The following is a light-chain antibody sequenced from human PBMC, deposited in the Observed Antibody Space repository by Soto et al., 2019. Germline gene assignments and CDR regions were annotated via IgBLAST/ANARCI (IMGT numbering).Light chain of an antibody. CDR3: QTWDTGIQV. CDR1: SGHSSYA. Sequence: QSVLTQSPTASAYLGASVKLTCTLNSGHSSYAIAWHQQQPERGPRYLMKLNSDGSHDKGDGIPDRFSGSSSGAERYLTISSLQSEDEADYYCQTWDTGIQVFGGGTQLTVL. J-gene: IGLJ2*01. V-gene: IGLV4-69*02. CDR2: LNSDGSH.